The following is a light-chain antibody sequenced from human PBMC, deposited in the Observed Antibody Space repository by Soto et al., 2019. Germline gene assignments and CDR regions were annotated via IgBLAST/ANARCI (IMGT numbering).Light chain of an antibody. CDR1: QSVSNN. CDR3: QQYNTWPRT. V-gene: IGKV3-15*01. Sequence: EIVMTQSPATLSVSPGERATLSCRASQSVSNNLAWYQQKPGQAPRLRIYGASTRATGIPARFSGSGSGTDFTLPVSSLQSEDFAVYYCQQYNTWPRTFGQGTKVEIK. J-gene: IGKJ1*01. CDR2: GAS.